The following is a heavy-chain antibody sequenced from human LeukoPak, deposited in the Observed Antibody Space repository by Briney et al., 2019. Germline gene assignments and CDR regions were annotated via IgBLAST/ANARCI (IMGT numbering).Heavy chain of an antibody. Sequence: SETLSLTCAVSGGSISSGGYSWSWIRQPPGKGLEWIRYIYHSGSTYYNPSLKSRVAISVDRSKNQFSLKLSSVTAADTAVYYCARGGYGSWNWFDPWGQGTLVTVSS. CDR1: GGSISSGGYS. V-gene: IGHV4-30-2*01. CDR3: ARGGYGSWNWFDP. CDR2: IYHSGST. D-gene: IGHD1-1*01. J-gene: IGHJ5*02.